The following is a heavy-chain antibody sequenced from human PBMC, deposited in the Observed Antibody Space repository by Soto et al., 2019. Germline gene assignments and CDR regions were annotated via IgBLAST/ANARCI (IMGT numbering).Heavy chain of an antibody. J-gene: IGHJ4*02. V-gene: IGHV1-69*01. Sequence: QVLLVQSGAEVKKPGSSVKISCKASGGSFGNSAINWVRQTPGQGLEWLGGFIPVYRTLNYAQKFQGRFTITVDESTGTVYITLSRLASNDTAVYYCATGVIWIGFFTVDSWGQGARVTVSS. CDR1: GGSFGNSA. D-gene: IGHD3-3*01. CDR2: FIPVYRTL. CDR3: ATGVIWIGFFTVDS.